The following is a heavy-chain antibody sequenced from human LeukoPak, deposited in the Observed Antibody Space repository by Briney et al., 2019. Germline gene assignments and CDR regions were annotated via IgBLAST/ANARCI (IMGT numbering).Heavy chain of an antibody. J-gene: IGHJ4*02. Sequence: GGSLRLSCAASGFTVSSNYMSWVRQAPGKGLEWVSVIHSGGSTYYADSVKGRFTISRDNSKNTLYLQMNSLRAEDTAVYYCARDGDGYNPPVWGQGTLVTVSS. CDR2: IHSGGST. V-gene: IGHV3-53*01. D-gene: IGHD5-24*01. CDR1: GFTVSSNY. CDR3: ARDGDGYNPPV.